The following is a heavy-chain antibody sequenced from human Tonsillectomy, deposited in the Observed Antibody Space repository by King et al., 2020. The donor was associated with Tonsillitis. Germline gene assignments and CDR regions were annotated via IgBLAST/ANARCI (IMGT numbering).Heavy chain of an antibody. V-gene: IGHV1-46*01. CDR1: GYTFTNYY. CDR2: INPSGGNT. J-gene: IGHJ4*02. CDR3: AGEGGDWLLDTRIYYFDY. D-gene: IGHD3-9*01. Sequence: VQLVQSGAEVKKPGASVKVSCKASGYTFTNYYMHWVRQAPGQGLEWMGIINPSGGNTGYAQKFQGRLTMTRDTSTSAVYMELSSLRSEDTAVYFCAGEGGDWLLDTRIYYFDYWGQGTLVTVSS.